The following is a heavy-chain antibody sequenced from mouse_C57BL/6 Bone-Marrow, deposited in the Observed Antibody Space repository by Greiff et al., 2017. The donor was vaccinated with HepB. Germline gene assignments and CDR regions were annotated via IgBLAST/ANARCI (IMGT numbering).Heavy chain of an antibody. J-gene: IGHJ4*01. CDR2: IWRGGST. Sequence: QVQLQQSGPGLVQPSQSLSITCTVSGFSLTSYGVHWVRQSPGKGLEWLGVIWRGGSTDYNAAFMSRLSITKDNSKSQVFFKMNSLQADDTAIYYCARTITTVVATDYAMDYWGQGTSVTVSS. D-gene: IGHD1-1*01. CDR1: GFSLTSYG. CDR3: ARTITTVVATDYAMDY. V-gene: IGHV2-5*01.